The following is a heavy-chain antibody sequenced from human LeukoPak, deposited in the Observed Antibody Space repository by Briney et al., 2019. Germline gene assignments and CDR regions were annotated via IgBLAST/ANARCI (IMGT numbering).Heavy chain of an antibody. Sequence: GGSLKLSGAASGFTFSGSVMHGVRQASGKGLEWVGRIRSKANSYATAYAASVKGRFTISRDDSKNTAYLQMNSLQTEDTAVYYCTSSCGDANWFDPWGQGTLVTVSS. CDR1: GFTFSGSV. V-gene: IGHV3-73*01. J-gene: IGHJ5*02. CDR2: IRSKANSYAT. D-gene: IGHD4-17*01. CDR3: TSSCGDANWFDP.